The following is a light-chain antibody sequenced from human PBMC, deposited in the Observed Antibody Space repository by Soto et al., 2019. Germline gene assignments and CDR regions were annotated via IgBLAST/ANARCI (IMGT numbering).Light chain of an antibody. Sequence: QSALTQPRSGSGSPGQSVTISCTGTSSDVGGYNYVSWYQQHPGKAPKLMIYDVSKRPSGVPDRFSGSKSGNTASLTISGLQAEDEDDYYCCSYAGSYTWVFGGGTKLTVL. CDR2: DVS. CDR1: SSDVGGYNY. J-gene: IGLJ3*02. CDR3: CSYAGSYTWV. V-gene: IGLV2-11*01.